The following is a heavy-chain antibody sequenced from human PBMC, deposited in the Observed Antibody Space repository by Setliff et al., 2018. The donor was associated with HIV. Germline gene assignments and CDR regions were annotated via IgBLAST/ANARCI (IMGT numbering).Heavy chain of an antibody. CDR3: ARSTLYYYDIPYYFDY. Sequence: WVRQAPGKGLEWVANIRQDGSEKYYVDSVKGRFTISRDNAKNSLYLQMNSLRAEDTAVYYCARSTLYYYDIPYYFDYWGQGTLVTVSS. D-gene: IGHD3-22*01. V-gene: IGHV3-7*01. CDR2: IRQDGSEK. J-gene: IGHJ4*02.